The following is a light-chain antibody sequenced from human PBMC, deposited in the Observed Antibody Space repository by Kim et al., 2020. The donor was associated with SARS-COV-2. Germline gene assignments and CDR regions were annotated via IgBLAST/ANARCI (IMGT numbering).Light chain of an antibody. CDR2: GKN. V-gene: IGLV3-19*01. CDR1: SLRSYY. Sequence: MVQTVRTTCQGDSLRSYYASWYQQKPGQAPVLVIYGKNNRPSGIPDRFSGSSSGNTASLTITGAQAEDEADYYCNSRDSSGNHWVFGGGTQLTVL. CDR3: NSRDSSGNHWV. J-gene: IGLJ3*02.